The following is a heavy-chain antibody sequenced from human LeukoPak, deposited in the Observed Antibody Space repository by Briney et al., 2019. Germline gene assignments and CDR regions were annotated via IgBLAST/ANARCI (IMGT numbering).Heavy chain of an antibody. CDR2: VRSKTDGEIT. D-gene: IGHD3-22*01. Sequence: GGSLRLSCASSGFSFGNAWMSWVRQAPGKGLEWVGRVRSKTDGEITEYAAPVKGRFTMSRDDSKNTLYLQMNGLKTEDTAVYYCTTDVHSYFSDSTGYYPRGWYFDYWGQGTLVTVSS. J-gene: IGHJ4*02. V-gene: IGHV3-15*01. CDR1: GFSFGNAW. CDR3: TTDVHSYFSDSTGYYPRGWYFDY.